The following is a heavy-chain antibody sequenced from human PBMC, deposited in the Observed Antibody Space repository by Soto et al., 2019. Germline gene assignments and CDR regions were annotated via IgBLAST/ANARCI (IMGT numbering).Heavy chain of an antibody. V-gene: IGHV4-4*07. D-gene: IGHD6-19*01. CDR2: IYTSGST. Sequence: SETLSLTCTVSGGSISSYYWSWIRQPAGKALEWIGRIYTSGSTNYNPSLKSRVTMSVDTSKNQFSLKLSSVTAADTAVYYCARALAVAGYNWFDPWGQGTLVTVSS. J-gene: IGHJ5*02. CDR1: GGSISSYY. CDR3: ARALAVAGYNWFDP.